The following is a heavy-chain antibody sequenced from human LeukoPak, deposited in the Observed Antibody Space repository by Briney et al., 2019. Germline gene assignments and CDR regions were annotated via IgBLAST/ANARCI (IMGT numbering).Heavy chain of an antibody. Sequence: GGSLRLSCAASGFTFSSYAMHWVRQAPGKGLEWVAVISYDGSNKYYADSAKGRFTISRDNSKNTLYLQMNSLRAEDTAVYYCARSFMTTVVTPGPWGQGTLVTVSS. J-gene: IGHJ5*02. CDR1: GFTFSSYA. V-gene: IGHV3-30*04. CDR3: ARSFMTTVVTPGP. CDR2: ISYDGSNK. D-gene: IGHD4-23*01.